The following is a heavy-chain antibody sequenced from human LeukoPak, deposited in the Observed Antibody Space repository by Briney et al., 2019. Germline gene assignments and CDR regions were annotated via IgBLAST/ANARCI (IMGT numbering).Heavy chain of an antibody. CDR1: GFTGSSNS. V-gene: IGHV3-66*01. D-gene: IGHD3-10*01. J-gene: IGHJ4*02. CDR3: ARDATVWFGELEVDY. CDR2: IYSDNT. Sequence: GGSLRLSCTVSGFTGSSNSMSWVRQAPGKGLEWGSFIYSDNTHYSDSVKGRFTISRDNSKNTLYLQMNSLRAEDPAVYYCARDATVWFGELEVDYWGQGTLVTVSS.